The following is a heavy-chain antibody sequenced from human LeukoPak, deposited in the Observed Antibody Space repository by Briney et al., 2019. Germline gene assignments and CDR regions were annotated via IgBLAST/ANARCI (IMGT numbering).Heavy chain of an antibody. Sequence: AAVKVSCKASGGTFSSYAISWVRQAPGQGLEWMGRIIPIFGTANYAQKFQGGVTITTDESTSTAYMELSSLRSEDTAVYYCARDLGFCSSTSCRYYFDYWGQGTLVTVSS. D-gene: IGHD2-2*01. CDR3: ARDLGFCSSTSCRYYFDY. J-gene: IGHJ4*02. CDR2: IIPIFGTA. V-gene: IGHV1-69*05. CDR1: GGTFSSYA.